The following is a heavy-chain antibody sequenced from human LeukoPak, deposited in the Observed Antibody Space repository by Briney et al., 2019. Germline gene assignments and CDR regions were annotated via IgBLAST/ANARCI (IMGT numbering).Heavy chain of an antibody. J-gene: IGHJ4*02. CDR2: ISSSGSTI. CDR1: GFTFSDYY. V-gene: IGHV3-11*01. Sequence: GGSLRLSCAASGFTFSDYYMSWIRQAPGKGPEWVSYISSSGSTIYYADSVKGRFTISRDNAKNSLYLQMNSLRAEDTAVYYCARASLLYSSGWYYFDYWGQGTLVTVSS. D-gene: IGHD6-19*01. CDR3: ARASLLYSSGWYYFDY.